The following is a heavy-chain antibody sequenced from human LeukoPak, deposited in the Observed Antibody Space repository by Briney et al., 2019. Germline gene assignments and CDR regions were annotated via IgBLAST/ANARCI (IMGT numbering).Heavy chain of an antibody. CDR1: GYTFTSYY. V-gene: IGHV1-46*01. J-gene: IGHJ4*02. CDR3: ARDYYDSSGYYYFDY. CDR2: INPSGGST. D-gene: IGHD3-22*01. Sequence: ASVKVSCKASGYTFTSYYMHWVRQAPGQGLEWMGIINPSGGSTSYAQKFQGRVTMTRDMSTSTVYMELSSLRSDDTAVYYCARDYYDSSGYYYFDYWGQGTLVTVSS.